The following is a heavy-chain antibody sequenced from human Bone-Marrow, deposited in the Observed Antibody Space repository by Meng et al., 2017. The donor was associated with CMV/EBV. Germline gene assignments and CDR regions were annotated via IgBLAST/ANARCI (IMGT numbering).Heavy chain of an antibody. Sequence: SETLSLTCTVSGYSISSGYYWGWIRQPPGKGLEWIGSIYHSGSTYYNPSLKSRVTISVDTSKNQFSLKLSSVTAADTAVYYCARLDASIVVVPAAIWGRIHFGMDVWGQGTTVTVSS. D-gene: IGHD2-2*01. J-gene: IGHJ6*02. CDR2: IYHSGST. V-gene: IGHV4-38-2*02. CDR3: ARLDASIVVVPAAIWGRIHFGMDV. CDR1: GYSISSGYY.